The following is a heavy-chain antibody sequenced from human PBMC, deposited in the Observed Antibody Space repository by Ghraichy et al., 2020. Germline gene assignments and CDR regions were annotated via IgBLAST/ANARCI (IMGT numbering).Heavy chain of an antibody. CDR2: VNPDSGNT. J-gene: IGHJ6*03. Sequence: AAVKVSCKASGYTFTSYDINWVRQAPGQGLEWMGWVNPDSGNTGYSQKFQGRVTMTANTSTTTVYMELTSLKSEDTAVYYCARGTREALAFLLLGYNMDVWGRGTTVTVSS. CDR3: ARGTREALAFLLLGYNMDV. D-gene: IGHD1-26*01. V-gene: IGHV1-8*01. CDR1: GYTFTSYD.